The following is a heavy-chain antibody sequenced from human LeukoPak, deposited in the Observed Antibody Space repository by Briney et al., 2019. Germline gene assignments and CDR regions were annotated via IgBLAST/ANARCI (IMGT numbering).Heavy chain of an antibody. V-gene: IGHV3-21*01. CDR2: ISSSSSYI. CDR1: GFTFSSYA. Sequence: GRSLRLSCAASGFTFSSYAMHWVRQAPGKGLEWVSSISSSSSYIYYADSVKGRFTISRDNAKNSLYLQMNSLRAEDTAVYYCAREGSGWYIQSFDYWGQGTLVTVSS. CDR3: AREGSGWYIQSFDY. D-gene: IGHD6-19*01. J-gene: IGHJ4*02.